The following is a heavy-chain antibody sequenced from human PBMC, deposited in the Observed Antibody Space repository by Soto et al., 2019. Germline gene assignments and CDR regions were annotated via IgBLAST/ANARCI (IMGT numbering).Heavy chain of an antibody. CDR2: INVHNGNT. D-gene: IGHD3-9*01. Sequence: HVQLVQSGAEVRKPGASVKVSCKASGYKFTSFGINWVRQAPGQGLEWMGWINVHNGNTEYAQNLRGRVTMTTDTSTNTANMELRSLTSDDTAVYYCARHYDILTGYFSGSDYWGQGTLVTVSS. J-gene: IGHJ4*02. CDR3: ARHYDILTGYFSGSDY. CDR1: GYKFTSFG. V-gene: IGHV1-18*01.